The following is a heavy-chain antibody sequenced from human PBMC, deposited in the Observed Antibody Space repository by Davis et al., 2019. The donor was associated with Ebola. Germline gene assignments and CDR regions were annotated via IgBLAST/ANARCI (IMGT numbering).Heavy chain of an antibody. V-gene: IGHV3-73*01. J-gene: IGHJ4*02. CDR2: IRSKANSYAT. Sequence: GESLKISCAASGFTFSGSAMHWVRQASGKGLEWVGRIRSKANSYATAYAASVKGRFTISRDDSKNTAYLQMNSLKTEDTAVYYCTKTSSSTNPDNWGQGTLVTVSS. D-gene: IGHD6-6*01. CDR1: GFTFSGSA. CDR3: TKTSSSTNPDN.